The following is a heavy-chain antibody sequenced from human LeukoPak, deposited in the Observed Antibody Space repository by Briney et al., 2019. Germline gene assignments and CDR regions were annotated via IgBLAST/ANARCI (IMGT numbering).Heavy chain of an antibody. V-gene: IGHV1-8*01. CDR3: ARRVGSGWPVQH. J-gene: IGHJ1*01. D-gene: IGHD6-19*01. CDR2: MNPNSGNT. Sequence: ASVKVSCKASGYTFSSYDINWVRQATGQGLEWMGWMNPNSGNTGYAQKFQGRLNVTRNTSISTAYMELSSLRSEDTAVYYCARRVGSGWPVQHWGQGTLVTVSS. CDR1: GYTFSSYD.